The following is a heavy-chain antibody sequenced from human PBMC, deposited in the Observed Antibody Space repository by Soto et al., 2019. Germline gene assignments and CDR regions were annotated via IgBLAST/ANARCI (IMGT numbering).Heavy chain of an antibody. V-gene: IGHV1-18*01. Sequence: ASVKVSCNASRYIFINYGITWVRQSPGQGLEWMGWISGYNGNTKYADHLQGRVTMTTDTSTTTAYMELRSLRSDDTAVYYCARDEVPAANWLDRWGQGTLVTVSS. CDR2: ISGYNGNT. D-gene: IGHD2-2*01. CDR3: ARDEVPAANWLDR. J-gene: IGHJ5*02. CDR1: RYIFINYG.